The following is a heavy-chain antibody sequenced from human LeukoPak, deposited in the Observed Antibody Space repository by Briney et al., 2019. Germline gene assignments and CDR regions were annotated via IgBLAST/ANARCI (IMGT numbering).Heavy chain of an antibody. CDR3: AREVDGGNSYYFDY. V-gene: IGHV3-7*01. CDR2: IKQDGSEK. Sequence: GGSLRLSCEASGFTFSSFWMSWVRQAPGKGLEWVASIKQDGSEKNYVDSVKGRFTISRDNAKNSLYLQMNSLRAEDTAVYYCAREVDGGNSYYFDYWGQGTLVTVSS. CDR1: GFTFSSFW. J-gene: IGHJ4*02. D-gene: IGHD4-23*01.